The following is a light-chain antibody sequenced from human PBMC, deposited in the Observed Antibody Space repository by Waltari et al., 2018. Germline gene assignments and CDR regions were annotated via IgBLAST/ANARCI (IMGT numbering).Light chain of an antibody. CDR2: WAS. CDR3: HQYFMTPFT. CDR1: QSVLHSSNNKND. J-gene: IGKJ4*01. Sequence: DIVMTQSPDSLAVSLGERATIHCKSSQSVLHSSNNKNDLARYQQKPGQPPKLLIYWASNRASGVPDRFSGSGSGKDFTLTISSLRAEDVAVYYCHQYFMTPFTFGGGTTVEIK. V-gene: IGKV4-1*01.